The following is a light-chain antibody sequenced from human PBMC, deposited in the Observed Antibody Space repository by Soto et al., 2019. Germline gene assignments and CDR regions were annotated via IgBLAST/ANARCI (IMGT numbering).Light chain of an antibody. CDR2: DDN. J-gene: IGLJ1*01. V-gene: IGLV1-51*01. CDR3: GSWDSSLSAYV. CDR1: SSNIGGNS. Sequence: QSVMTQPPSVSAAPGQKVTLSCSGSSSNIGGNSVSWYQQLPGTAPKLLIYDDNKRPSGIPDRFSGSKSGTSATLGITGFQTGDEADYYCGSWDSSLSAYVFGTGTKVTVL.